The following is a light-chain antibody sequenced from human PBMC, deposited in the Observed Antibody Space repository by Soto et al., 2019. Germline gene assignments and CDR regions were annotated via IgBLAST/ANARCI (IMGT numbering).Light chain of an antibody. CDR3: QHYNSYSEA. J-gene: IGKJ1*01. Sequence: DIPMTQSPSTLSGSVGDRVTITCRASQTISSWLAWYQQKPGKAPKLLIYKASTLKSGVPSKFSRSGSGTEVTLTSASLQPDDFATYYCQHYNSYSEAFGQGTKVDLK. V-gene: IGKV1-5*03. CDR2: KAS. CDR1: QTISSW.